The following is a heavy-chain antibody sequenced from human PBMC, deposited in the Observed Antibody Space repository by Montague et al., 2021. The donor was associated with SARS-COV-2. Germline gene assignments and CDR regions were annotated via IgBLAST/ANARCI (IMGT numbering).Heavy chain of an antibody. D-gene: IGHD6-19*01. CDR2: IYYSGST. Sequence: SETLSLTCTVSGGSISSYYWSWIRQPPGKGLEWIGYIYYSGSTNXSPSLKSRVTISVDTSKNQFSLKLSSVTAADTAVYYCARGSGWMGNAFDIWGQGTMVTVSS. CDR1: GGSISSYY. CDR3: ARGSGWMGNAFDI. J-gene: IGHJ3*02. V-gene: IGHV4-59*01.